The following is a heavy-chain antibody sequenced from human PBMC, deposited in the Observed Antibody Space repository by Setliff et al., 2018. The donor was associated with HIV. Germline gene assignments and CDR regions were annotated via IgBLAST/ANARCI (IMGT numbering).Heavy chain of an antibody. J-gene: IGHJ6*04. D-gene: IGHD5-18*01. CDR1: GYSFTTYW. CDR2: IYPGDSDT. V-gene: IGHV5-51*01. CDR3: ARLLMPRGFSYGSYYHYGMDV. Sequence: HGESLKISCKGSGYSFTTYWIGWVRQMPGKGLEWMGMIYPGDSDTRYSPSFQGQVTISADKSISTAYLQWSSRKASDTAMYYCARLLMPRGFSYGSYYHYGMDVWGKGTAVTVSS.